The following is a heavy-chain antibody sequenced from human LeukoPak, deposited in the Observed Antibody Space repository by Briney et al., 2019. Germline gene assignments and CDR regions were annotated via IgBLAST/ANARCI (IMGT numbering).Heavy chain of an antibody. CDR3: AKVSRYCSGGCCPRDD. CDR1: GFTFSTYG. CDR2: ISGGGENI. V-gene: IGHV3-23*01. D-gene: IGHD2-15*01. Sequence: GGSLRLSCVASGFTFSTYGMSWVRQAPGKGLEWVSSISGGGENIYYADSVKGRFTISRDNSKNTLYLQMNSLRVEDAAVYYCAKVSRYCSGGCCPRDDWGQGTLVSVSS. J-gene: IGHJ4*02.